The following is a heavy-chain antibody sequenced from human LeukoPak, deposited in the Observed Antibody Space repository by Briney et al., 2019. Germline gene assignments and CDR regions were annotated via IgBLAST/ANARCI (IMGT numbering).Heavy chain of an antibody. CDR3: ARVALRAQGGMDV. Sequence: PSETLSLTCAVYVDSFRGYYWRWIRQPPGKALEWIGQINHCVCTNYNPSLKSRLTISVGTSKTQFSLKLSTVTAADTAVYYCARVALRAQGGMDVWGKGTPVTVSS. J-gene: IGHJ6*04. CDR1: VDSFRGYY. V-gene: IGHV4-34*01. CDR2: INHCVCT.